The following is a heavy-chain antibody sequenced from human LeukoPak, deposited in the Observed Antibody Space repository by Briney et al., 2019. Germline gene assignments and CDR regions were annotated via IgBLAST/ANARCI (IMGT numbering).Heavy chain of an antibody. CDR1: GGSISSHY. D-gene: IGHD3-22*01. J-gene: IGHJ4*02. Sequence: SETLSLTCTVSGGSISSHYWSWIRQPPGKGLEWIGYIYYSGSTNYNPSLKSRVTISVDTSKNQFSLKLSSVTAADTAVYYCAREPYYYDSSGYYSPGLFDYWGQGTLVTVSS. V-gene: IGHV4-59*11. CDR3: AREPYYYDSSGYYSPGLFDY. CDR2: IYYSGST.